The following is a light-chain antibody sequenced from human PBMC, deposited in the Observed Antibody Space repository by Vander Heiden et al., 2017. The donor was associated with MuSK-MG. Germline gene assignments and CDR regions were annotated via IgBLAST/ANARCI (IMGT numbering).Light chain of an antibody. CDR2: QDN. CDR1: ELGGKY. Sequence: SYELTQPHSVSVSPGQRASITCSGTELGGKYGCWNQQKPGQTLVLVIYQDNKRASAIPERFSGSISGNTATLTIRGTQTIDEDDYNCQAWDSSTVVFGGGTKLTVL. CDR3: QAWDSSTVV. V-gene: IGLV3-1*01. J-gene: IGLJ2*01.